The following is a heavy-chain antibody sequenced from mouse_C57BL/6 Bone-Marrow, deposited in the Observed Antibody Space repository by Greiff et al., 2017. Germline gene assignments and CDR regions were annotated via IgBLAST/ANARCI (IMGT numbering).Heavy chain of an antibody. D-gene: IGHD3-2*02. CDR2: INPNNGGT. V-gene: IGHV1-26*01. CDR3: ARERLRLPSFAY. CDR1: GYTFTDYY. Sequence: EVQLQQSGPELVKPGASVKISCKASGYTFTDYYMNWVKQSHGQSLEWIGDINPNNGGTSYNQKFKGKATLTVDKSSSTAYMELRSLTSEDSAVYYCARERLRLPSFAYWGQGTLVTVSA. J-gene: IGHJ3*01.